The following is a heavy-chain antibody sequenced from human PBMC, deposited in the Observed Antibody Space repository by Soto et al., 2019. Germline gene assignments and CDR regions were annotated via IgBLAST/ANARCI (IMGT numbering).Heavy chain of an antibody. CDR2: SSDGGGST. D-gene: IGHD2-21*02. CDR1: GFCFSSYA. Sequence: PGGSLTLSCAASGFCFSSYAMSCVRQAPGEGLEWVSSSSDGGGSTNYAASVSGRFTIARDRSNNKLYLKLNCLRAEDTAVYYCAKGYCSADCALDFWGQGALVTVSS. J-gene: IGHJ4*02. V-gene: IGHV3-23*01. CDR3: AKGYCSADCALDF.